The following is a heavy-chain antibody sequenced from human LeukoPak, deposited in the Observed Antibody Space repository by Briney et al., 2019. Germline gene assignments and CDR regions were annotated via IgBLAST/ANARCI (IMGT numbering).Heavy chain of an antibody. CDR1: GYAFTSYA. J-gene: IGHJ1*01. D-gene: IGHD3-22*01. V-gene: IGHV1-3*04. Sequence: ASVKVSCKASGYAFTSYAMHWVRQAPGQRLEWMGWINTGKGNSKSSQKFQDRVTLTRDTSASTACMELNSLSSEDTAVYYCARVPLDDASGHYYPHWGQGTLVTVSS. CDR3: ARVPLDDASGHYYPH. CDR2: INTGKGNS.